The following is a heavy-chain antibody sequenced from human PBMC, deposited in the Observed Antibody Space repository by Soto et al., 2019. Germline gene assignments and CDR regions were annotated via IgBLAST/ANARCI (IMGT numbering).Heavy chain of an antibody. CDR3: AREGGGGTTLPAAIPNWFDP. Sequence: QVQLVQSGAEVKKPGSSVKVSCKASGGTFSSYAISWVRQAPGQGLEWMGGIIPIFGTANYAQKFQGRVTITADKSTSTAYRGLSSLRSEATAVYYCAREGGGGTTLPAAIPNWFDPWGQGTLVTVSS. CDR2: IIPIFGTA. CDR1: GGTFSSYA. D-gene: IGHD2-2*01. J-gene: IGHJ5*02. V-gene: IGHV1-69*06.